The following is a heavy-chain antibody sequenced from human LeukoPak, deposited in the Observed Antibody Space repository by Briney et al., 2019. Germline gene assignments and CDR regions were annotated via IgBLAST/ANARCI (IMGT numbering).Heavy chain of an antibody. CDR2: ISSSSSYI. V-gene: IGHV3-21*01. CDR3: ARDGCSSTSCYSVVYYYGMDV. J-gene: IGHJ6*02. CDR1: GFTFSSYG. D-gene: IGHD2-2*02. Sequence: PGGSLRLSCAASGFTFSSYGMHWVRQAPGKGLEWVSSISSSSSYIYYADSVKGRFTISRDNAKNSLYLQMNSLRAEDTAVYYCARDGCSSTSCYSVVYYYGMDVWGQGTTVTVSS.